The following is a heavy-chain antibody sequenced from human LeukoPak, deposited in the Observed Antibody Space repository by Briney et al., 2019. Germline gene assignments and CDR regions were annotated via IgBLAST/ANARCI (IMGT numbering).Heavy chain of an antibody. V-gene: IGHV3-64D*06. Sequence: PGGSLRLSCSASGITFSSYAMHWVRQAPGKGREYVSTISTNGGSTYYADSVKGRFTISRDNSKNTLYLRMSSLRAEDTAVYHCVKDKSPNDYYYYGMDVWGQGTTVTVSS. CDR2: ISTNGGST. J-gene: IGHJ6*02. CDR3: VKDKSPNDYYYYGMDV. CDR1: GITFSSYA.